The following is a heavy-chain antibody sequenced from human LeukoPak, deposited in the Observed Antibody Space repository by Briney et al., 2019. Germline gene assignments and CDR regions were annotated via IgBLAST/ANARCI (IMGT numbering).Heavy chain of an antibody. D-gene: IGHD6-13*01. Sequence: SETLSLTCTVSGGSISSSSYYWGWIRQPPGKGLEWIGSIYYSGSTYYNPSLKSRVTISVDTSKNQFSLKLSSVTAADTAVYYCARAPYSSSWYPMDAFDIWGQGTMVTVSS. CDR3: ARAPYSSSWYPMDAFDI. CDR2: IYYSGST. J-gene: IGHJ3*02. V-gene: IGHV4-39*07. CDR1: GGSISSSSYY.